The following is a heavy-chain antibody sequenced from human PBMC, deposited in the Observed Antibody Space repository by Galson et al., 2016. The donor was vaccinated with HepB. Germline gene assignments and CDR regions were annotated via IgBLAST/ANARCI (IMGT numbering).Heavy chain of an antibody. J-gene: IGHJ4*02. V-gene: IGHV3-23*01. D-gene: IGHD4-11*01. CDR1: GITFSSYT. CDR3: AHPRTPTTSYFDY. CDR2: ITGSGGST. Sequence: SLRLSCAASGITFSSYTMSWVRQAPGKGLEWVSAITGSGGSTYYTDSVKGRFTISRDNSKNTLYLQMNSLRAEDTAVYYCAHPRTPTTSYFDYWGQGTLVTVSS.